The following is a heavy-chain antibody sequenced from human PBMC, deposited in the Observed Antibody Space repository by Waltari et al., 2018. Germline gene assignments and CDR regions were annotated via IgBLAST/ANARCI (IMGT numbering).Heavy chain of an antibody. CDR2: IYYSGTT. CDR3: ATATTAHFDF. CDR1: GFSITSGYY. V-gene: IGHV4-38-2*01. J-gene: IGHJ4*02. Sequence: QVQLQESGPGLVKPSETLSLTCAVSGFSITSGYYWHWIRQPPGKGLEWVGTIYYSGTTYYTPSLHSRVSISVDTSKNEFSLTLTSVTAADTAVYYCATATTAHFDFWGQGSLVTVSS. D-gene: IGHD4-17*01.